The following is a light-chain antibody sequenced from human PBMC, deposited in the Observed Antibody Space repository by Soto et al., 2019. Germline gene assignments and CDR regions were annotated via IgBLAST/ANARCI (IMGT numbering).Light chain of an antibody. Sequence: QSALTQPRSVSGSPGQSVTISCTGTSYVSWYQQHPGKAPKLIIYDVSERPSGVPGRFSGSKSGNTASLTISGLQAEDEADYYCCSYAGSFYVFGTGTKVTVL. CDR3: CSYAGSFYV. J-gene: IGLJ1*01. V-gene: IGLV2-11*01. CDR2: DVS. CDR1: SY.